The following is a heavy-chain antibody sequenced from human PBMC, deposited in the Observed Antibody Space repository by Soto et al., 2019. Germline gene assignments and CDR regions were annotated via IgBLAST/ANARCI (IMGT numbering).Heavy chain of an antibody. V-gene: IGHV3-23*01. D-gene: IGHD2-15*01. J-gene: IGHJ4*02. Sequence: EVQLLESGGGLVQRGGSLRLSCAASGFTFRTYAMNWVRQAPGKGLEWVSALSGNGGSTYYADPVKGRYTISRDNSQNILYLEMKSLRADDTAVYYCARGWVGYCSGGSCAGPFDYWGQGTLVTVSS. CDR2: LSGNGGST. CDR3: ARGWVGYCSGGSCAGPFDY. CDR1: GFTFRTYA.